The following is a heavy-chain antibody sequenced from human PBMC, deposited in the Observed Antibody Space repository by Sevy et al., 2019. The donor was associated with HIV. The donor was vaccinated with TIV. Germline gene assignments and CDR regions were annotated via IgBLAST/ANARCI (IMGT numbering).Heavy chain of an antibody. CDR2: IMPSGIT. V-gene: IGHV4-34*01. D-gene: IGHD1-26*01. CDR1: GGSLSGYY. CDR3: ARGQWELPF. J-gene: IGHJ4*02. Sequence: SETLSLTCAVYGGSLSGYYWSWIRQPPGKGLEWIGEIMPSGITNYNPSLKSRVSISIDTSKNQSSLKVNSVTAADTAIYYCARGQWELPFWGQGTQVTVSS.